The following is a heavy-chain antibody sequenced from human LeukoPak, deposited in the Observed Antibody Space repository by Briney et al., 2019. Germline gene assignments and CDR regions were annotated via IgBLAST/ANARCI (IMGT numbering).Heavy chain of an antibody. CDR1: GFTFSSYS. CDR2: ISSSSSTI. V-gene: IGHV3-48*04. Sequence: PGGSLRLSCAASGFTFSSYSMNWVRQAPGKGLEWVSYISSSSSTIYYADSVKGRFTISRDNAKNSLYLQMNSLRAEDTAVYYCAREADDYGDYWGQGTLVTVSS. J-gene: IGHJ4*02. CDR3: AREADDYGDY.